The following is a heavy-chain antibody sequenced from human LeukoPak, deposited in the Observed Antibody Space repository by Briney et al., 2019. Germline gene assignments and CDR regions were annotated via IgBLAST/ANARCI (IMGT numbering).Heavy chain of an antibody. Sequence: GRSLRLSCAASGFTVSSNYMSWVRQAPGKGLEWVSVIYSGGSTYYADSVKGRFTISRDNSKNTLYLQMNSLRAEDTAVYYCARDLGGRAVAAATGDYYYYYGMDVWGQGTTVTVSS. CDR3: ARDLGGRAVAAATGDYYYYYGMDV. J-gene: IGHJ6*02. CDR2: IYSGGST. CDR1: GFTVSSNY. D-gene: IGHD6-19*01. V-gene: IGHV3-53*01.